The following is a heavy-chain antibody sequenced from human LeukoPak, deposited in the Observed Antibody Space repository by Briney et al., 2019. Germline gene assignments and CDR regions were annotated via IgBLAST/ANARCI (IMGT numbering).Heavy chain of an antibody. CDR3: ARAKAPPCGGDCYTVISYYYYGMDV. Sequence: SQTLSLTCTVSGGSISSGGYYWSWIRQHPGKGLEWIGYIYYSGSTYDNPSLKSRVTISVDTSKNQFSLKLSSVTAADTAVYYCARAKAPPCGGDCYTVISYYYYGMDVWGKGTTVTVSS. CDR1: GGSISSGGYY. V-gene: IGHV4-31*03. J-gene: IGHJ6*04. CDR2: IYYSGST. D-gene: IGHD2-21*02.